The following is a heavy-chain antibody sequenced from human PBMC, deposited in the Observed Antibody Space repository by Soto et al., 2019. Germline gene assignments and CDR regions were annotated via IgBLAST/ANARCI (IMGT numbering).Heavy chain of an antibody. CDR3: ATAIADDAFDI. CDR1: GYTFTSYA. J-gene: IGHJ3*02. CDR2: INAGSGNT. Sequence: ASVKVSCKASGYTFTSYAMHWLRQSPGQRLEWMGWINAGSGNTKYSQKFQGRVTITRDTSASTAYMELSSLRSEDTAVYYCATAIADDAFDIWGRGTMVTVSS. D-gene: IGHD2-2*01. V-gene: IGHV1-3*01.